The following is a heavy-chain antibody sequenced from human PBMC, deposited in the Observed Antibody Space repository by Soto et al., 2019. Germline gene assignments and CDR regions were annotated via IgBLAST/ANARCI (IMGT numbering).Heavy chain of an antibody. V-gene: IGHV3-21*01. CDR3: ASATFYYDSSGFQENFYYKGMDV. CDR2: ISSSSSYI. D-gene: IGHD3-22*01. CDR1: GFTFSSYS. J-gene: IGHJ6*02. Sequence: GGSLRLSCAASGFTFSSYSMNWVRQAPGKGLEWVSSISSSSSYIYYADSVKGRFTISRDNAKNSLYLQMNSLRAEDTAVYYCASATFYYDSSGFQENFYYKGMDVGGQGTTVTVSS.